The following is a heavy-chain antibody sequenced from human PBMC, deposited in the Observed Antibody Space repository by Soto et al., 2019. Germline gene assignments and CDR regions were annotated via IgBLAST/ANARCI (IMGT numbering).Heavy chain of an antibody. CDR1: GFSLSTSGKC. V-gene: IGHV2-70*01. CDR2: IDWDDDK. D-gene: IGHD1-20*01. CDR3: ARNRITGTTSYGMDV. Sequence: PTLVNPTQTLTLTCTFSGFSLSTSGKCVSWIRQPPGKALEWLALIDWDDDKYYSTSLKTRLTISKDTSKNQVVLTMTNMDPVDTATYYCARNRITGTTSYGMDVWGQGTTVTVS. J-gene: IGHJ6*02.